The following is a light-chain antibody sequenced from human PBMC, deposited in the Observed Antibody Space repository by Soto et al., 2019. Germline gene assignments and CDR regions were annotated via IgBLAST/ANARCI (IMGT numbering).Light chain of an antibody. Sequence: EIVLTQSPATLSLSPGESATLSCRATRSVSSYLAWYQQKPGQAPRLLIYYASSRPTDIPARFSGSGSGTDFTLTISSLEPEDFAIYYCQQRSNWPITFGQGTRLEIK. V-gene: IGKV3-11*01. J-gene: IGKJ5*01. CDR1: RSVSSY. CDR2: YAS. CDR3: QQRSNWPIT.